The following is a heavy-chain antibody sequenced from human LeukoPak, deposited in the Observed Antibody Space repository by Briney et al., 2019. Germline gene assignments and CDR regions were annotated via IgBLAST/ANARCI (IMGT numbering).Heavy chain of an antibody. CDR1: GYRFNDYW. CDR2: IYPGDSDT. J-gene: IGHJ3*01. Sequence: PGESLKISCNGSGYRFNDYWVGCVRQTAEKGLEWMRVIYPGDSDTRYSTSSQGLVTISIDKYISTAYLQWSSLKASDAAVYYCVRRSIGGDYYSPFDLWGQGTRVTVSS. CDR3: VRRSIGGDYYSPFDL. D-gene: IGHD2-21*01. V-gene: IGHV5-51*01.